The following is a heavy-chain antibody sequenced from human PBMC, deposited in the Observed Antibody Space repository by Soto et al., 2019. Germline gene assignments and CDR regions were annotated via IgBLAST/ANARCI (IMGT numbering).Heavy chain of an antibody. D-gene: IGHD3-22*01. CDR1: GYSFTNYA. CDR3: ARDRYYHDGSGLYWYFDL. V-gene: IGHV1-3*01. Sequence: QVQLVQSGAEVKKPGASVKVSCKASGYSFTNYAMHWVRQAPGQGLEWMGWINGGNGNTKYSEKFQGRVPITRDTAASTAYLELSSLRSEDTAVYYCARDRYYHDGSGLYWYFDLWGRGTLVTVSS. CDR2: INGGNGNT. J-gene: IGHJ2*01.